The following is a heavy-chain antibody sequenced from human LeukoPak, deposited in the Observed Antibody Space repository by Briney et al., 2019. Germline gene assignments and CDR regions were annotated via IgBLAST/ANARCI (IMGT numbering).Heavy chain of an antibody. D-gene: IGHD2-21*01. CDR3: AIRGGGAYYYGMDV. CDR2: IYTSGST. J-gene: IGHJ6*02. V-gene: IGHV4-4*07. CDR1: GGSISSYY. Sequence: SETLSLTCTVSGGSISSYYWSWIRQPAGKGLGWIGRIYTSGSTNYNPSLKSRVTTSVDTSKNQFSLKLSSVTAADTAVYYCAIRGGGAYYYGMDVWGQGTTVTVSS.